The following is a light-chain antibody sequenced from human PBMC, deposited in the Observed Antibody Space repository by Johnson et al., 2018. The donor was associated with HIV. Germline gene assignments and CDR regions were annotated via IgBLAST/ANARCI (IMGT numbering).Light chain of an antibody. J-gene: IGLJ1*01. CDR3: AAWDDSLNGQV. V-gene: IGLV1-44*01. Sequence: QAVLTQPPSASGPPGQWVSISCSGNTSNIGTNTVNWYQQFPGTAPKLLIYGSNQRPSGVPDRFSGSKSGASASLVISGLQAEDEADYYCAAWDDSLNGQVLGTGTKVTVL. CDR2: GSN. CDR1: TSNIGTNT.